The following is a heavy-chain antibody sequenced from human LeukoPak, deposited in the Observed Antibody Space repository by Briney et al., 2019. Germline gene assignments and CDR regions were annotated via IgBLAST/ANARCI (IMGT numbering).Heavy chain of an antibody. D-gene: IGHD3-22*01. CDR1: GFTFSSYA. J-gene: IGHJ4*02. Sequence: GGSLRLSCAASGFTFSSYAMHWVRQAPGKGLEWVAVIWYDGSSKYYADSVKGRFTISRDNSKNTMYLQMSSLRPEDTAVYYCVRDYHDSSGYLYYWGQGTLVTVSS. CDR3: VRDYHDSSGYLYY. CDR2: IWYDGSSK. V-gene: IGHV3-33*01.